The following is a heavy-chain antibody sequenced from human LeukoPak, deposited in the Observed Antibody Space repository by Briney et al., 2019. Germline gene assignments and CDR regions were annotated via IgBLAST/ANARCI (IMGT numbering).Heavy chain of an antibody. V-gene: IGHV3-53*01. J-gene: IGHJ6*02. CDR3: ARSDPDDYYYYGMDV. CDR2: IYSGGST. Sequence: GGSLRLSCAASGFTVSSNYMSWVRQAPGKGLEWVSVIYSGGSTYYADSEKGRFTISRDNSKNTLYLQMNSLRAEDTAVYYCARSDPDDYYYYGMDVWGQGTTVTVSS. CDR1: GFTVSSNY.